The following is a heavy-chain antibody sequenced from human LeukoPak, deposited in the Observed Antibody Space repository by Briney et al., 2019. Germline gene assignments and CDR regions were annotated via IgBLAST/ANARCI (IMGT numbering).Heavy chain of an antibody. CDR3: ARDQYYYGSGSYSAFDI. CDR2: IRYDGSNK. D-gene: IGHD3-10*01. V-gene: IGHV3-30*02. CDR1: GFTFSSYG. J-gene: IGHJ3*02. Sequence: PGGSLRLSCAASGFTFSSYGMHWVRQAPGKGLEWVAFIRYDGSNKYYADSVKGRFTISRDNSKNTLYLQMNSLRAEDTAVYYCARDQYYYGSGSYSAFDIWGQGTMVTVSS.